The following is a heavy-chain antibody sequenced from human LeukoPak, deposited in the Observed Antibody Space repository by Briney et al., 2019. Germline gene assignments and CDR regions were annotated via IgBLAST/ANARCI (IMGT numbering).Heavy chain of an antibody. CDR1: GFTVSGNY. CDR2: IYSGGST. Sequence: GGSLRLSCAASGFTVSGNYMSWVRQAPGKGLEWVSVIYSGGSTYYADSVKGRFTISRDNSKNTLYLQMNSLKTEDTAVYYCTTSTKSKDGDYFYYYGMDVWGQGTTVTVSS. J-gene: IGHJ6*02. D-gene: IGHD4-17*01. V-gene: IGHV3-53*01. CDR3: TTSTKSKDGDYFYYYGMDV.